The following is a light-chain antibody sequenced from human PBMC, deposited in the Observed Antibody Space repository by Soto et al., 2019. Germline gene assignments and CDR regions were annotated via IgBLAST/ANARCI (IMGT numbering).Light chain of an antibody. Sequence: QSALTQPASVSGSPGQSITISCTGTTRDVGGYNFVSWYQQYPGKAPKLIIYEVNNRPSGVSNRFSGSKSGNTASLTISGLQAEDEADYYCSSYTISNTLPFVFGTGTKVTVL. CDR3: SSYTISNTLPFV. CDR1: TRDVGGYNF. V-gene: IGLV2-14*01. CDR2: EVN. J-gene: IGLJ1*01.